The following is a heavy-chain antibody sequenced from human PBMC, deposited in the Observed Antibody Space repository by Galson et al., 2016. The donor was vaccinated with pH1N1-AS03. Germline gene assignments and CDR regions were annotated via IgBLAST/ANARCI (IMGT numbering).Heavy chain of an antibody. Sequence: CAATGFTVSSGYHMSWVRQAPGKGLEWVSVIHPGGDTYNADSVKGRFTISRDNFENMVYLQMNSLRPEDTAVYYCAGGRRGYSTGWGNYFDYWGQGTLVTVSS. CDR2: IHPGGDT. J-gene: IGHJ4*02. CDR3: AGGRRGYSTGWGNYFDY. D-gene: IGHD5-18*01. CDR1: GFTVSSGY. V-gene: IGHV3-66*02.